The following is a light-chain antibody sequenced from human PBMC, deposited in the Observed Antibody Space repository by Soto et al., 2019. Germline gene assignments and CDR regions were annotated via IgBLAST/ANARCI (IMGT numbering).Light chain of an antibody. CDR2: DAS. CDR1: QSVSSY. CDR3: HQRSNWPTWT. V-gene: IGKV3-11*01. Sequence: EIVLTQSPATLSLSPGKRSTLSCRASQSVSSYLAWYQQKPGQAPRLLIYDASNRATGIPARFSGSGSGTDFTLTISSLEPEDFAVYYCHQRSNWPTWTFGQGTKVEIK. J-gene: IGKJ1*01.